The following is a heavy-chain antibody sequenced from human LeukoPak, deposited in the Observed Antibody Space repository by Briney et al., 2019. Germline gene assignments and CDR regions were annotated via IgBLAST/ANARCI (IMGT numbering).Heavy chain of an antibody. D-gene: IGHD3-3*01. Sequence: PGGSLRLSCAASGFTFSDYYMSWIRQAPGKGLEWVSYISSSGSTIYYADSVKGRFNISRDNAKNSLYLQMNSLRAEDTAVYYCARGLLRFLEWSFDYWGQGTLVTVSS. CDR2: ISSSGSTI. CDR3: ARGLLRFLEWSFDY. J-gene: IGHJ4*02. V-gene: IGHV3-11*01. CDR1: GFTFSDYY.